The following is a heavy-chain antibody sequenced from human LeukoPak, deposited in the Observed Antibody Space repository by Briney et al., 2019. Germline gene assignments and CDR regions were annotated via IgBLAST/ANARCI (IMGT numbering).Heavy chain of an antibody. Sequence: GGSLRLSCAASGFTFSSYAMSWVRHAPGKGLEWVSAISGSGGSTYYADSVKGRFTISRDNSKNTLYLQMNSLRAEDTAVYYCAKSWGTLLWFGELLPFDYWGQGTLVTVSS. V-gene: IGHV3-23*01. CDR1: GFTFSSYA. J-gene: IGHJ4*02. CDR2: ISGSGGST. D-gene: IGHD3-10*01. CDR3: AKSWGTLLWFGELLPFDY.